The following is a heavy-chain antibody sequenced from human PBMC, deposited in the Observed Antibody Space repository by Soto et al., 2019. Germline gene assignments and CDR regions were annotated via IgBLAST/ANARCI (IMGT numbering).Heavy chain of an antibody. D-gene: IGHD1-26*01. Sequence: SETLSLPCSVSGGSINSDDSFWGWVRQSPGKGLEWIGSLYYGGSTFYNPSLKSRVTISLDTSKNQFSLRLTSVTAADTAIYYWARQLPVGATSWFDPWGQGTLVTVSS. CDR2: LYYGGST. CDR1: GGSINSDDSF. CDR3: ARQLPVGATSWFDP. J-gene: IGHJ5*02. V-gene: IGHV4-39*01.